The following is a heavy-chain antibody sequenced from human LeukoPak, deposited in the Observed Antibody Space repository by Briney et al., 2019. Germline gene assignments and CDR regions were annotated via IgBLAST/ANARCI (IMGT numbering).Heavy chain of an antibody. CDR1: GYTFTSYA. J-gene: IGHJ6*03. D-gene: IGHD2-2*03. V-gene: IGHV1-3*01. Sequence: ASVKVSCKASGYTFTSYAMHWVRQAPGQRLEWMGWINAGNGNTKYSQKFQGRVTITTDESTSTAYMELSSLRSEDTAVYYCARDRGYCSSTSCYQPHYYYYMDVWGKGTTVTVSS. CDR2: INAGNGNT. CDR3: ARDRGYCSSTSCYQPHYYYYMDV.